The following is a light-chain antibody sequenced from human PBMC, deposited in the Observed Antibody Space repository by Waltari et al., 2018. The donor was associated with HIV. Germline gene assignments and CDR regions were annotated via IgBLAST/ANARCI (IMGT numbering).Light chain of an antibody. V-gene: IGKV1-NL1*01. CDR2: SAS. Sequence: DIGLPQSPPPLSAPVGDRVTITCRPNPGLRHAVAWYQQKPGKAPKLLVYSASTLGSGVPSRFSGSVSGTDYTLTISSLQPEDFATYYCQQYSGTPMYTFGQGTNLEIK. J-gene: IGKJ2*01. CDR1: PGLRHA. CDR3: QQYSGTPMYT.